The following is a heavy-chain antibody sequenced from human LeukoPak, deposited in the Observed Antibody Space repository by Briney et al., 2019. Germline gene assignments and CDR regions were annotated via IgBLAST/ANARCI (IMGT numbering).Heavy chain of an antibody. V-gene: IGHV3-30*03. D-gene: IGHD3-22*01. Sequence: GGSLRLSCAASGFTFSSYGMHWVRQAPGKGLEWVAVISYDGSNKYYADSVKGRFTISRDNSKNTLYLQMNSMRAEDTAVYYCAREAYYYDTSGYLKYYFDHWGQETLVTVSS. CDR2: ISYDGSNK. J-gene: IGHJ4*02. CDR3: AREAYYYDTSGYLKYYFDH. CDR1: GFTFSSYG.